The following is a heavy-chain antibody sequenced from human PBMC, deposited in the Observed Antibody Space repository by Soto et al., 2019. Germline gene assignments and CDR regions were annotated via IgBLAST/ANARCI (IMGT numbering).Heavy chain of an antibody. J-gene: IGHJ5*02. D-gene: IGHD2-2*01. V-gene: IGHV1-2*04. Sequence: ASVKVSCKASGYTFTGYYMHWVRQAPGQGLEWMGWINPNSGGTNYAQKFQGWVTMTRDTSISTAYMELSRLRSDDTAVYYCARGGILGYCISTRCYSAGFDPWGQGTLVTVSS. CDR1: GYTFTGYY. CDR2: INPNSGGT. CDR3: ARGGILGYCISTRCYSAGFDP.